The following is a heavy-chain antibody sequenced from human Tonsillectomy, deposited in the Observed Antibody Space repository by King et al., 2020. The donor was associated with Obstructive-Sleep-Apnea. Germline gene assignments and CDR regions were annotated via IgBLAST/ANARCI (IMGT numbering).Heavy chain of an antibody. CDR2: INSDDNE. V-gene: IGHV3-53*04. CDR3: AAALQTARDNLAPAFQY. J-gene: IGHJ1*01. CDR1: GFTVSSNC. D-gene: IGHD5-24*01. Sequence: EVQLVESGGALVQSGGSLRLSCVASGFTVSSNCMTWVRQAPGKGLEWVSLINSDDNEYSAESVRGRLTISKHNSKNTVYLQMNNLRGEDTAVYYCAAALQTARDNLAPAFQYWGQGTLVTVSS.